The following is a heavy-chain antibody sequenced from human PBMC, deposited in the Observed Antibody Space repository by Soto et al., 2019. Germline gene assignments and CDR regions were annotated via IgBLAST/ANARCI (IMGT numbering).Heavy chain of an antibody. CDR2: ISYDGSNK. V-gene: IGHV3-30*18. CDR3: AKSLHAYFYWLPAG. D-gene: IGHD3-9*01. J-gene: IGHJ3*01. CDR1: GFTFSSYG. Sequence: QVQLVESGGGVVQPGRSLRLSCAASGFTFSSYGMHWVRQAPGKGLEWVADISYDGSNKYYADSVKGRFTISRDNSKDTVYLQMNSLRAEDTAVYYWAKSLHAYFYWLPAGWGQGTMVTVSS.